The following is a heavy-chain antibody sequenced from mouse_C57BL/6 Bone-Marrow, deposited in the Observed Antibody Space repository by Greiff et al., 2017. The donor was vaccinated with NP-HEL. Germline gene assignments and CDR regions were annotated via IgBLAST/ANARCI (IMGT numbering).Heavy chain of an antibody. J-gene: IGHJ2*01. V-gene: IGHV1-64*01. D-gene: IGHD1-1*01. Sequence: VQLQQSGAELVKPGASVKLSCKASGYTFTSYWMHWVKQRPGQGLEWIGMIHPNSGSTNYNEKFKSKATLTVDKSSSTAYMQLSSLTSEDSAVYYCASLYYYGSSFDYWGQGTTLTVSS. CDR1: GYTFTSYW. CDR2: IHPNSGST. CDR3: ASLYYYGSSFDY.